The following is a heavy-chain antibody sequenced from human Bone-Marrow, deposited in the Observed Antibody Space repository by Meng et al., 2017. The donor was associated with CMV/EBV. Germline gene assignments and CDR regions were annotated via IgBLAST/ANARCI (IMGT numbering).Heavy chain of an antibody. Sequence: SETLSLTCAVSGGSVSSGNYYWSWIRQPPGKGLEWIGYVHHSGSTSYNPSLTSRVTISMDTSKNQFSLKLISVTAADTAMYYCARDHDYGDAFHIWGQGTMVTVPS. CDR3: ARDHDYGDAFHI. CDR1: GGSVSSGNYY. D-gene: IGHD4-17*01. V-gene: IGHV4-61*01. CDR2: VHHSGST. J-gene: IGHJ3*02.